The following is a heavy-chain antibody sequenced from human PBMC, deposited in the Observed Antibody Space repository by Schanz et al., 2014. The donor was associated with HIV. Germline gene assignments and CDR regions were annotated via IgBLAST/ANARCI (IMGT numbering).Heavy chain of an antibody. Sequence: EVQQAESGGGLVKPGGSLRLSCAASRFSFSKDWMSWVRQTPGKGLEWLGRIKSKTDGGTTDYAAPVQGRFTISRDDSKNTLYLQMNSLKTEDTAVYYCTTDSDDYVWGSYRPFYWGQGTLVTVSS. CDR1: RFSFSKDW. V-gene: IGHV3-15*01. D-gene: IGHD3-16*02. CDR2: IKSKTDGGTT. J-gene: IGHJ4*02. CDR3: TTDSDDYVWGSYRPFY.